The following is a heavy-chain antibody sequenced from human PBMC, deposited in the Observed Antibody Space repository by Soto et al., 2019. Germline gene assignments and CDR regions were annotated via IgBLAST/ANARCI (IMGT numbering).Heavy chain of an antibody. CDR1: GFTFSDYY. V-gene: IGHV3-11*01. J-gene: IGHJ6*02. D-gene: IGHD3-10*01. CDR2: ISSSGSTI. Sequence: QVQLVESGGGLVKPGGSLRLSCAASGFTFSDYYMSWIRQAPGKGLEWVSYISSSGSTIYYADSVKGRFTISRDNAKNSLYLQLNRLRAEDTAVYYCASGYDYGSGDSYYGMDVWGQGTTVTVSS. CDR3: ASGYDYGSGDSYYGMDV.